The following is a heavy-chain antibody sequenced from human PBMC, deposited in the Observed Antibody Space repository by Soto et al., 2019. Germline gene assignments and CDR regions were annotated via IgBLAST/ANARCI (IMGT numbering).Heavy chain of an antibody. CDR2: INSDTGYT. CDR1: GFTFSHHS. J-gene: IGHJ5*02. V-gene: IGHV1-3*04. D-gene: IGHD3-10*01. CDR3: VRGKEAGVWFDP. Sequence: ASVKVSCTASGFTFSHHSIHWVRQAPGQRLEWMGWINSDTGYTKYSQKFQARLTITWDSSAKTAYMELSRLQSEDTAVYYCVRGKEAGVWFDPWGQGTLVTVSS.